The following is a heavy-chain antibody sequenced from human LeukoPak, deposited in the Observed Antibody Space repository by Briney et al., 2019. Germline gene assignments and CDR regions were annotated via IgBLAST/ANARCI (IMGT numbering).Heavy chain of an antibody. D-gene: IGHD6-19*01. CDR1: GFTFREYY. J-gene: IGHJ4*02. CDR3: ARETVAGTFDY. CDR2: ISSSADIV. V-gene: IGHV3-11*01. Sequence: PGGSLRLSCATSGFTFREYYMSWIRQAPGKGLEWVSDISSSADIVSYAESVRGRFTISRDNGDTSLFLQMNSLRPDDTAVYFCARETVAGTFDYWSQGTLVTVSS.